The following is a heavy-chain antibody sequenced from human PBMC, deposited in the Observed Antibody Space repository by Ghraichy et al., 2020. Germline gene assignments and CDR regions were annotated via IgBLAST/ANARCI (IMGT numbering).Heavy chain of an antibody. Sequence: SVKVSCKASGGPFSSYAISWVRQAPGQGLEWMGGIIPILGTPNYAQKFQGRVTITADKSTSTAYMELSSLRSEDTAVYYCARDSVRDGRHLDDAFHIWGPGTMVTVS. CDR3: ARDSVRDGRHLDDAFHI. D-gene: IGHD5/OR15-5a*01. J-gene: IGHJ3*02. V-gene: IGHV1-69*10. CDR2: IIPILGTP. CDR1: GGPFSSYA.